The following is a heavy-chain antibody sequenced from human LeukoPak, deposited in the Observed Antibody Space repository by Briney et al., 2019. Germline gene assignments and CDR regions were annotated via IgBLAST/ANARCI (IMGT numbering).Heavy chain of an antibody. CDR1: GVSISSSSHY. V-gene: IGHV4-39*01. Sequence: SETLSLTCTVSGVSISSSSHYWAWIRQPPGMGLEWIGTVSHIGSTYYNPSLKSRVTIFVDTPKSQISLNLNSVTAADTAIYYCVRHATGTTLNNWGQGTQVTVSS. CDR2: VSHIGST. J-gene: IGHJ4*02. D-gene: IGHD1-1*01. CDR3: VRHATGTTLNN.